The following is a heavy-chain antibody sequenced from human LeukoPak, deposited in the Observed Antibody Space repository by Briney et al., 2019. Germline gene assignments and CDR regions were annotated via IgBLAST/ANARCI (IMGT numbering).Heavy chain of an antibody. CDR2: ISWNSGSI. CDR1: GFTFDDYA. CDR3: AKDLGLLPQYFQH. D-gene: IGHD2-15*01. V-gene: IGHV3-9*01. Sequence: GGSLRLSCAASGFTFDDYAMHWVRQAPGKGLEWVSGISWNSGSIGCADSVKGRFTISRDSAKNSLYLQMNSLRAEDTALYYCAKDLGLLPQYFQHWGQGTLVTVSS. J-gene: IGHJ1*01.